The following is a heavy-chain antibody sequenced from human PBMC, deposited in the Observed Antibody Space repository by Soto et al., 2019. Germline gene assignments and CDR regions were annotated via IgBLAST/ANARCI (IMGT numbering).Heavy chain of an antibody. J-gene: IGHJ6*02. D-gene: IGHD2-21*01. Sequence: QEQLVESGGGVVQPGRSLRLSCAASGFTFSSYGMHWVRQAPSRGLEWVAVISHDGSRKHYGDSVKGRFSISRDNSQNTVFLQMNSLRAEDTAVYYCVKDRRTEAYGMEVWGQGTTVTVSS. CDR3: VKDRRTEAYGMEV. V-gene: IGHV3-30*18. CDR1: GFTFSSYG. CDR2: ISHDGSRK.